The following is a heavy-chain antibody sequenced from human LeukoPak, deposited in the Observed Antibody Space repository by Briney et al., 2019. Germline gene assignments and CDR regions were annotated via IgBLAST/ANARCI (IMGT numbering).Heavy chain of an antibody. D-gene: IGHD4-17*01. Sequence: PGGSLRLSCAASGFTFSNYGMHWVCQAPGKGLEWVGVIWYDGSNKYYADSVKGRFTISRDNSTKTLYLQMNSLRSADTAVYYCARATVTRWFDPWGQGTLVTVSS. J-gene: IGHJ5*02. V-gene: IGHV3-33*01. CDR1: GFTFSNYG. CDR3: ARATVTRWFDP. CDR2: IWYDGSNK.